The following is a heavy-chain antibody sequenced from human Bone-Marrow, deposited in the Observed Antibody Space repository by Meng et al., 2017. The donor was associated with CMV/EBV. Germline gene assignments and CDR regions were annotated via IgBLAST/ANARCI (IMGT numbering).Heavy chain of an antibody. Sequence: GSLRLSCAASGFTFSSYWMSWVRQAPGKGLEWVANIKQDGSEKYYVDSVKGRFTISRDNAKNSLYLQMNSLRAEDTAVYYCASDPLSSIAPRGEYWGQGTLVTVSS. CDR2: IKQDGSEK. V-gene: IGHV3-7*03. CDR3: ASDPLSSIAPRGEY. CDR1: GFTFSSYW. J-gene: IGHJ4*02. D-gene: IGHD6-6*01.